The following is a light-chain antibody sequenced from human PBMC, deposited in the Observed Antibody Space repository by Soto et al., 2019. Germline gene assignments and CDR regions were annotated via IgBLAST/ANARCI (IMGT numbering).Light chain of an antibody. CDR3: QVWDSSSDHVV. CDR1: NIGSKS. J-gene: IGLJ2*01. CDR2: YDS. Sequence: SYELTQPPSVSVAPGKTARSTRGGNNIGSKSVHWYQQKPGQAPVLVIYYDSDRPSGIPERFSGSNSGNTATLTISRVEAGDEADYYCQVWDSSSDHVVFGGGTKLTVL. V-gene: IGLV3-21*04.